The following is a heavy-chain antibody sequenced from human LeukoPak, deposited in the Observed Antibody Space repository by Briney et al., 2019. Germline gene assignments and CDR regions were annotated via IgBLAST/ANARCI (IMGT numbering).Heavy chain of an antibody. V-gene: IGHV1-18*01. CDR1: GYTFTSYG. J-gene: IGHJ4*02. D-gene: IGHD4-11*01. Sequence: ASVKVSCKASGYTFTSYGISWVRQAPGQGLEWMGWISAYNGNTNYAQKFQGRVTITTDESTSTAYMELSSLRSEDTAVYYCARERTRGPTTVTTFDYWGQGTLVTVSS. CDR2: ISAYNGNT. CDR3: ARERTRGPTTVTTFDY.